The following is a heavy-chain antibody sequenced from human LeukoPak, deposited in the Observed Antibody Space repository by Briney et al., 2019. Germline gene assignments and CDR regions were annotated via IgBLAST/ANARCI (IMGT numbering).Heavy chain of an antibody. V-gene: IGHV3-30*18. D-gene: IGHD5-18*01. CDR1: GFTFSSYG. Sequence: GGSLRLSCAASGFTFSSYGMHWVRQAPGKGLEWVAVISYDGSNKSYADSVKGRFTISRDNSKNTLYLQMNSLRAEDTAVYYSAKAGGVSFGRTNWFDPWGQGTLATVSS. CDR3: AKAGGVSFGRTNWFDP. J-gene: IGHJ5*02. CDR2: ISYDGSNK.